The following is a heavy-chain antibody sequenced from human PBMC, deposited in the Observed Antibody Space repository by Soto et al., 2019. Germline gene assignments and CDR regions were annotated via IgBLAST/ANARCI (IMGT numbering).Heavy chain of an antibody. CDR1: GYNFTNYG. CDR3: TRAAREFSGSCSVH. V-gene: IGHV1-18*01. J-gene: IGHJ1*01. Sequence: QVQLVQSGAEVKKPGASVKVSCKASGYNFTNYGINWLRQAPGQGLEWMGWISAYNGNTEYAQNLQGRVTMTTDTSTTTAYMELRSLRSDDTAVFYCTRAAREFSGSCSVHWGQGTLVTVSS. CDR2: ISAYNGNT. D-gene: IGHD1-26*01.